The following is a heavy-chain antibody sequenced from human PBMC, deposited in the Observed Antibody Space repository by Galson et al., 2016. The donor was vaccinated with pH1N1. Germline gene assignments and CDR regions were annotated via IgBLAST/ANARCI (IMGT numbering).Heavy chain of an antibody. Sequence: SVKVSCKASGYTFTDYYILWMRQAPGKELEWMGWINPNSDVTKYAQKFQDRVTMTRDTSINTAYMELSGLTSDDTAVYYCARDSKGGISFHYWGQGTLVTLSS. CDR3: ARDSKGGISFHY. V-gene: IGHV1-2*02. J-gene: IGHJ4*02. CDR1: GYTFTDYY. D-gene: IGHD1-26*01. CDR2: INPNSDVT.